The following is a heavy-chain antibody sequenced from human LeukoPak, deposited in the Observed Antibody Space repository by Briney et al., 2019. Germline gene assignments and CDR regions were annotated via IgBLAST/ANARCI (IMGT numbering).Heavy chain of an antibody. Sequence: PSETLSLTCTVSGGSISSYYWSWIRQPAGEGLEWIGRIYTSGSTNYNPSLKSRVTMSVDTSKNQFSLKLSSVTAADTAVYYCAREESIAARPYGMDVWGQGTTVTVSS. V-gene: IGHV4-4*07. CDR3: AREESIAARPYGMDV. CDR1: GGSISSYY. D-gene: IGHD6-6*01. CDR2: IYTSGST. J-gene: IGHJ6*02.